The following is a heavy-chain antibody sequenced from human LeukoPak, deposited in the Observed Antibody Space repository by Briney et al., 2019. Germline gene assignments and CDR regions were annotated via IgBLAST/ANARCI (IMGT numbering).Heavy chain of an antibody. D-gene: IGHD6-19*01. Sequence: SETLSLTCTVSGASVSSSDYYWGWIRQPPGMRLEWIGNLYFSGNPYYNPSLNSRVTISVDTSKNQFSLKMRSVTAADTAVYYCVRLGSGYPTPDYWGQGTLVTVSS. V-gene: IGHV4-39*01. CDR3: VRLGSGYPTPDY. CDR2: LYFSGNP. CDR1: GASVSSSDYY. J-gene: IGHJ4*02.